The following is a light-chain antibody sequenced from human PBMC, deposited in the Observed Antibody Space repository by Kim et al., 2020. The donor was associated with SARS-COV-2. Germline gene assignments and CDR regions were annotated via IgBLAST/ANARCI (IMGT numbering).Light chain of an antibody. Sequence: SALTQPPSASGSPGQSVTISCTGTSSDVGGYNYVSWYQQHPGKAPKLMIYEVSKRPSGVPDRFSGSKSGNTASLTVSGLQAEDEADYYCSSYAGSNNSVFGTGTKVTVL. CDR3: SSYAGSNNSV. CDR1: SSDVGGYNY. J-gene: IGLJ1*01. V-gene: IGLV2-8*01. CDR2: EVS.